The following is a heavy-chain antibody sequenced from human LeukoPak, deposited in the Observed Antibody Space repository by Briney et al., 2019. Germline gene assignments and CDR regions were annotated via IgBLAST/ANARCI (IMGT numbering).Heavy chain of an antibody. V-gene: IGHV3-48*03. CDR1: GFTFSRHD. CDR3: AATYYYDGSGDY. D-gene: IGHD3-22*01. J-gene: IGHJ4*02. Sequence: QPGGSLRLSCAASGFTFSRHDMNWVRQAPGKGLEWVSYISSTGSNIYYADSVKGRFTISRDNAKNSLYLLMNSLRTEDTAVYYCAATYYYDGSGDYWGQGTLVTVSS. CDR2: ISSTGSNI.